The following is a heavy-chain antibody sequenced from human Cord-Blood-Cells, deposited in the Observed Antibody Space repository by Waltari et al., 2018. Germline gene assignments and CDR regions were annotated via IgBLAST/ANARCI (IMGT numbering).Heavy chain of an antibody. CDR3: ARDLGGMGRYSGYDFDY. CDR2: INPNSGGT. Sequence: QVQLVQSGAEVKKPGASVKVSCKASGYTFTVYYIHWVRQAPGQGLEWMGWINPNSGGTNYAQKFQGWVTMTRDTSISTAYMELSRLRSDDTAVYYCARDLGGMGRYSGYDFDYWGQGTLVTVSS. J-gene: IGHJ4*02. D-gene: IGHD5-12*01. CDR1: GYTFTVYY. V-gene: IGHV1-2*04.